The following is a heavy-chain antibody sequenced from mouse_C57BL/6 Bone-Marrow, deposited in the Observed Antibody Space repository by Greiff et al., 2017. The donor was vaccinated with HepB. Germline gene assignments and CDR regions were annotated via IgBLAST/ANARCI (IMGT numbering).Heavy chain of an antibody. CDR2: IWSGST. D-gene: IGHD3-2*02. CDR1: GFSLTSYG. CDR3: ARDSSGYPSWFAY. J-gene: IGHJ3*01. V-gene: IGHV2-6*03. Sequence: VQRVESGPGLVAPSQRLSITCTVSGFSLTSYGVHWVRQPPGTGLEWLVVIWSGSTTYNSALKSRLSISKDNSKSQVFLKMNSLQTEDTAMYYCARDSSGYPSWFAYWGQGTLVTVSA.